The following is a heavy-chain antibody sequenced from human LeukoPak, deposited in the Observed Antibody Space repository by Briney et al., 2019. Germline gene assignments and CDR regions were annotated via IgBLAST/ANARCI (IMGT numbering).Heavy chain of an antibody. CDR2: IIPIFGTA. Sequence: SVKVSCKASGGTFSSYAISWVRQAPGQGLEWMGGIIPIFGTANYAQKFQGRVSLTADESTSTVYMELSSLRYDDTAVYYCARGPPLAFDHTPEGYYHYYMDVWGEGTTVTISS. D-gene: IGHD1-14*01. J-gene: IGHJ6*03. CDR1: GGTFSSYA. CDR3: ARGPPLAFDHTPEGYYHYYMDV. V-gene: IGHV1-69*13.